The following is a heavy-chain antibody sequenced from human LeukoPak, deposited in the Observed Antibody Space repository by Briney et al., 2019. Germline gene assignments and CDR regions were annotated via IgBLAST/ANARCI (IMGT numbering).Heavy chain of an antibody. Sequence: SETLSPTCAVYGGSFSGYYWSWIRQPPGKGLEWIGYIYHSGSTYYNPSLKSRVTISVDRSKNQFSLKLSSVTAADTAVYYCARGRGDYWGQGTLVTVSS. V-gene: IGHV4-34*01. CDR2: IYHSGST. J-gene: IGHJ4*02. D-gene: IGHD3-10*01. CDR3: ARGRGDY. CDR1: GGSFSGYY.